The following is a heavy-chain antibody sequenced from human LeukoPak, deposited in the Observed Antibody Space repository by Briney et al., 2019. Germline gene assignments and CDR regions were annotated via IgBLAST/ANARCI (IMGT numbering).Heavy chain of an antibody. CDR1: GLTFDDYG. CDR3: ARNSGANVYTYSFQY. D-gene: IGHD1-26*01. J-gene: IGHJ4*02. CDR2: INWNGGTT. V-gene: IGHV3-20*04. Sequence: PGGSLRLSCVASGLTFDDYGMSWVRQAPGKGLEWVSGINWNGGTTTYADSVKGRFPISRDNAKNSLYLQMNSLRVEDTAFYYCARNSGANVYTYSFQYWGRGTLVTVSS.